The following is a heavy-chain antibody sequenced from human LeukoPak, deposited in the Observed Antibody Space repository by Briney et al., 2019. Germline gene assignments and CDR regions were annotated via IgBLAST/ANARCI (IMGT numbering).Heavy chain of an antibody. CDR3: ARRGWSGHSPLYYFDY. CDR1: GFTFNSYA. J-gene: IGHJ4*02. CDR2: ITISGGNT. Sequence: HPGGSLRLSCAASGFTFNSYAMSWVHQAPGKGLEWVSSITISGGNTYYADSVKGRFTISRDNSKNTLYLQMNSLRDEDTAVYYCARRGWSGHSPLYYFDYWGQGTLVTVSS. D-gene: IGHD3-3*01. V-gene: IGHV3-23*01.